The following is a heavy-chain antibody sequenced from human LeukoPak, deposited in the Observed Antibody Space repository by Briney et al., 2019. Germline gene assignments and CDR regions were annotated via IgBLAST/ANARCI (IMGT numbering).Heavy chain of an antibody. CDR2: INPNSGGT. CDR3: ARDSFIPGSYYFNYYYGMDV. J-gene: IGHJ6*02. D-gene: IGHD1-26*01. Sequence: ASVKVSCKASGYTFTGYYMHWVRQAPGQGLEWMGWINPNSGGTNYAQKFQGRVTMTRDTSISTAYMELSSLRSEDTAVYYCARDSFIPGSYYFNYYYGMDVWGQGTTVTVSS. CDR1: GYTFTGYY. V-gene: IGHV1-2*02.